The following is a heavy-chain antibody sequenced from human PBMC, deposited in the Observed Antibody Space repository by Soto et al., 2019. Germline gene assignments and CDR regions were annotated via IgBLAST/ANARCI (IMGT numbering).Heavy chain of an antibody. Sequence: GGSLRLSCAASGFTFSSYGMHWVRQAPGKGLEWVAVIWYDGSNKYYADSVKGRFTISRDNSKNTLYLQMNSLRAEDTAVYYCARDQGSSGYYSTYWCHGTLVTVSS. J-gene: IGHJ4*01. CDR3: ARDQGSSGYYSTY. D-gene: IGHD3-22*01. CDR2: IWYDGSNK. CDR1: GFTFSSYG. V-gene: IGHV3-33*01.